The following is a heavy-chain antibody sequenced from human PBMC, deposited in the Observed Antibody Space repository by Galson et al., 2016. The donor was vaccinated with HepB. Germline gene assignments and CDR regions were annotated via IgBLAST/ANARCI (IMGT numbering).Heavy chain of an antibody. D-gene: IGHD7-27*01. J-gene: IGHJ4*02. CDR3: ARDINWVSFDF. V-gene: IGHV3-74*01. Sequence: SLRLSCAASGFTSSDFWIHWVRQVPGKGLVWVSRIHSDGLNTNYADSVKGRFTISRDNAKNTVYLQMNSLRVEDTAVYYCARDINWVSFDFWGQGTLVTVSS. CDR1: GFTSSDFW. CDR2: IHSDGLNT.